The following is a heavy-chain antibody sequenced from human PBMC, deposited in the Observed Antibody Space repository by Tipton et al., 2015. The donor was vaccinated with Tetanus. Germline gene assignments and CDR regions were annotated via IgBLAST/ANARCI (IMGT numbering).Heavy chain of an antibody. D-gene: IGHD2-15*01. V-gene: IGHV3-30*04. CDR3: ARDFKDIVVVVGGLSD. J-gene: IGHJ4*02. CDR1: GFNFRNSA. Sequence: SLRLSCAASGFNFRNSAMHWVRQAPGRGLEWVAVMSYDGSSRYFAESVKGRFTISRDNSNNTLYLQMNSLRPDDSAVYYCARDFKDIVVVVGGLSDWGQGTRVTVTS. CDR2: MSYDGSSR.